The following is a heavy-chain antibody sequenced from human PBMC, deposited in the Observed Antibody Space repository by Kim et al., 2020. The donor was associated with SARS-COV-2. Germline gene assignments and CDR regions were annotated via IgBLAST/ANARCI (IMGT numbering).Heavy chain of an antibody. CDR1: GGSISSSLYY. Sequence: SETLSLTCSVSGGSISSSLYYWGWIRQPPGKGLEWIGSISYTWRTNYNPSLESRVTMSVDTSKNQFSLRLSSVTAADTALYYCARDVRYYDILTGYQLLDHWGQGALVTVSS. CDR3: ARDVRYYDILTGYQLLDH. D-gene: IGHD3-9*01. J-gene: IGHJ4*02. CDR2: ISYTWRT. V-gene: IGHV4-39*07.